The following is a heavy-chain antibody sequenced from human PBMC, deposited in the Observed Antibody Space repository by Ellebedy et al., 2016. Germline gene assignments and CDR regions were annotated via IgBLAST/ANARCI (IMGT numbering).Heavy chain of an antibody. CDR1: GFTFSNYG. V-gene: IGHV3-23*01. Sequence: GESLKISCEASGFTFSNYGMSWVRQVPGKGLEWVSGISGGGISTYNADSVKGRFHISRDNSKNMIYLQMNSPRADDTAIYYCAKRSQFTRISCFDYWGQGTLVTVSS. J-gene: IGHJ4*02. CDR3: AKRSQFTRISCFDY. CDR2: ISGGGIST. D-gene: IGHD2-2*01.